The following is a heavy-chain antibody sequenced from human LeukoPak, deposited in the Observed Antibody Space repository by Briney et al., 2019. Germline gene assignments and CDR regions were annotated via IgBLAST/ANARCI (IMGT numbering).Heavy chain of an antibody. CDR1: GGSFSGYY. V-gene: IGHV4-34*01. CDR2: INHSGST. CDR3: ARLAYDCSSTSCYAGYFDY. D-gene: IGHD2-2*01. J-gene: IGHJ4*02. Sequence: PSETLSLTCAVYGGSFSGYYWSWIRQPPGKGLEWIGEINHSGSTNYNPSLKSRVTISVDTSKNQFSLKLSSVTAADTAVYYCARLAYDCSSTSCYAGYFDYWGQGTLVTVSS.